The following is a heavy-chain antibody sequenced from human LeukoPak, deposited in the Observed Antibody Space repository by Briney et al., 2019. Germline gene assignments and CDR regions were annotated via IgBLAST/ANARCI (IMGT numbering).Heavy chain of an antibody. V-gene: IGHV3-48*01. D-gene: IGHD6-19*01. CDR2: ISSSSSTI. CDR3: AKDLVAGTRPPSYYYYYYGMDV. CDR1: GFTFSSYS. Sequence: PGGSLRLSCAASGFTFSSYSMNWVRQAPGKGLEWVSYISSSSSTIYYADSVKGRFTISRDNSKNTLYLQMNSLRAEDTAVYYCAKDLVAGTRPPSYYYYYYGMDVWGQGTTVTVSS. J-gene: IGHJ6*02.